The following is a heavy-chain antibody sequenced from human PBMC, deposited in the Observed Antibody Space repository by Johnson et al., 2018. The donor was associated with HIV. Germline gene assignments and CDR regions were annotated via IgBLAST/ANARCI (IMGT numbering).Heavy chain of an antibody. CDR3: AKPMGGEDAFDI. Sequence: QVQLVESGGGSVQPGGSLRLSCAASGFTFSSYGMHWVRQAPGKGLEWVAVISYDGNNTYYADSVKGRFTISRDNSKNTLYLQMNSLGAEDTAVYYCAKPMGGEDAFDIWGQGTTVTVSS. CDR1: GFTFSSYG. J-gene: IGHJ3*02. V-gene: IGHV3-30*18. CDR2: ISYDGNNT. D-gene: IGHD3-16*01.